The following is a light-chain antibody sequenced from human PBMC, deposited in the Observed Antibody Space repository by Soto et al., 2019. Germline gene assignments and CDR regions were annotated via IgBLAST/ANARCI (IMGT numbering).Light chain of an antibody. CDR2: DVS. CDR1: QGVTTN. V-gene: IGKV3-15*01. J-gene: IGKJ1*01. CDR3: QQYNNWPWT. Sequence: EIVMTQSPAALSVSPGERSTLSCMAGQGVTTNFAWSQQKPGQSPRLLIYDVSTRATGVPARLSGSGSGTEFTLTISSLQSEDFAVYYCQQYNNWPWTFGQGTKVDIK.